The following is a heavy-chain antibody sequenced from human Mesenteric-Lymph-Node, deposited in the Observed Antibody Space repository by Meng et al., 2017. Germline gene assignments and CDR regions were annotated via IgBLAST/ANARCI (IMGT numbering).Heavy chain of an antibody. D-gene: IGHD3-3*02. V-gene: IGHV1-3*01. CDR2: INAGNGNT. CDR1: GYTFTSYA. J-gene: IGHJ6*02. CDR3: ARADIFGVVIIKYGMDV. Sequence: ASVKVSCKASGYTFTSYAMHWVRQAPGQRLEWMGWINAGNGNTKYSQKFQGRVTITRDTSASTAYMELSSLRSEDTAVYYCARADIFGVVIIKYGMDVWGQGTTVTVSS.